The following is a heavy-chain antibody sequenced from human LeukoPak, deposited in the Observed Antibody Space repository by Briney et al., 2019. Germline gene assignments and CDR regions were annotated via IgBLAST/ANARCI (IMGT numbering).Heavy chain of an antibody. CDR1: GYTFSTYS. Sequence: ASVKVSCKASGYTFSTYSIHWVRQAPAQRLEWMGWINGDTGNTMYSHKFQDRVTFTRDTGASTAYMEVSSLRSEDTAPYYCARSSNVPFDYWGQGTLVTVSS. CDR2: INGDTGNT. V-gene: IGHV1-3*01. CDR3: ARSSNVPFDY. J-gene: IGHJ4*02.